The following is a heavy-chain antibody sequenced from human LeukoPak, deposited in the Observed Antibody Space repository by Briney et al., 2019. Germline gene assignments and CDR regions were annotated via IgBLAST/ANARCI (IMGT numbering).Heavy chain of an antibody. CDR1: GGSISSYY. D-gene: IGHD3-16*01. Sequence: PSETLSLTCTVSGGSISSYYWSWIRQPPGKGLEWIGYIYYSGSTNYNPSLKSRVTISVDTSKKQFSLKLTSVTVADTAVYYCARETSQEGAHYMDVWGKGTTVTISS. CDR3: ARETSQEGAHYMDV. V-gene: IGHV4-59*01. CDR2: IYYSGST. J-gene: IGHJ6*03.